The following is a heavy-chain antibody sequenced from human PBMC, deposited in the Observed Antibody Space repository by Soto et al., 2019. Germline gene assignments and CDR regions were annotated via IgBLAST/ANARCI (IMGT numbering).Heavy chain of an antibody. CDR2: IIPIFGTA. CDR3: ARNELLDYYDSSGYYFDY. J-gene: IGHJ4*02. D-gene: IGHD3-22*01. CDR1: GGTFSSYA. Sequence: SVKVSCKASGGTFSSYAISWVRQAPGQGLEWMGGIIPIFGTANYAQKFQGRVTITADKSTSTAYMELNSLRSEDTAVYYCARNELLDYYDSSGYYFDYWGQGTLVTVSS. V-gene: IGHV1-69*06.